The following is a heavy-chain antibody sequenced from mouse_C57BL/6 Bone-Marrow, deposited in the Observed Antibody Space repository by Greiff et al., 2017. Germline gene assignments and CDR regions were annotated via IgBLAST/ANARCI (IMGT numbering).Heavy chain of an antibody. D-gene: IGHD1-1*02. Sequence: EVQLVESGEGLVKPGGSLKLSCAASGFTFSSYGMSWVRQTPDKRLEWVATISSGGSYTYYPDSVKGRFTISRDNAKNTLYLQMSSLKSEDTAMYYCARHGGSWFAYWGQGTLVTVSA. V-gene: IGHV5-6*01. J-gene: IGHJ3*01. CDR3: ARHGGSWFAY. CDR1: GFTFSSYG. CDR2: ISSGGSYT.